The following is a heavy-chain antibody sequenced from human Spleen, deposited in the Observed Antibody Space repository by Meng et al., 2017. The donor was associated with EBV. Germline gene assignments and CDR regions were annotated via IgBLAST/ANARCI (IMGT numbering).Heavy chain of an antibody. D-gene: IGHD4/OR15-4a*01. CDR1: GGSISISYW. CDR2: IYHSGST. CDR3: ARGRCGANSLDN. V-gene: IGHV4-4*02. J-gene: IGHJ4*02. Sequence: ARLQGSGPGLCKPSGNLSLTCDVFGGSISISYWWNWVRQAPGKGLEWIGEIYHSGSTNYNPPLKSRVTISVDKSKNQFSLKLSSVTVADTAVYYCARGRCGANSLDNWGQGTLVTVSS.